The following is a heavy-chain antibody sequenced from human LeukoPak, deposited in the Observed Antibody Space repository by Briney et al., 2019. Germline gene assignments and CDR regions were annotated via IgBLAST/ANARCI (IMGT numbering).Heavy chain of an antibody. D-gene: IGHD1-1*01. CDR3: ARDQGYHYYYHGMDV. V-gene: IGHV1-18*01. J-gene: IGHJ6*02. Sequence: ASVKVSCKASGYTFTSYGISWVRQAPGQGLEWMGWISAYNGNTNYAQKLQGRVTMTTDTSTSTAYMELRSLRTDDTAVYYCARDQGYHYYYHGMDVWGQGTTVTVPS. CDR1: GYTFTSYG. CDR2: ISAYNGNT.